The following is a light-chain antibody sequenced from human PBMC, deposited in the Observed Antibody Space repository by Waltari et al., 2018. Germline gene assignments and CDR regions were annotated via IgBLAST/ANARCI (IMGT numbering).Light chain of an antibody. Sequence: DIQMTQSPSSVSASVGDRVSITCRSSQVLNSWLAWYQQKPGKAPKLLISAASRLQIGVPPRFSGAGSGRDFTLTISSLQPEDFATYYCQQADSFPFTFGPGTKVDIK. CDR1: QVLNSW. CDR2: AAS. V-gene: IGKV1D-12*01. J-gene: IGKJ3*01. CDR3: QQADSFPFT.